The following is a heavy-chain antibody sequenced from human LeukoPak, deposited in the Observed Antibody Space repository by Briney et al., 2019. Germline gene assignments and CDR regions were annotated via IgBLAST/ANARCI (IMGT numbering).Heavy chain of an antibody. J-gene: IGHJ4*02. D-gene: IGHD2-15*01. Sequence: GRSLRLSCVASGYSFSNNGMHWVRQTPGKGLEWVAVISYAGSNTYYADSVKGRFTISRDNSKNTLYLQMNSLRAEDTAVYYCAQDPGYCSGGSCYYFDYWGQGTLVTVSS. CDR2: ISYAGSNT. V-gene: IGHV3-30*18. CDR1: GYSFSNNG. CDR3: AQDPGYCSGGSCYYFDY.